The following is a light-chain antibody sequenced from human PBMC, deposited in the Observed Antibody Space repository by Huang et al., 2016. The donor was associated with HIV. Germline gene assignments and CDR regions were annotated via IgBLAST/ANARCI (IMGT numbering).Light chain of an antibody. CDR2: GAS. CDR3: QHYNNWPPRYT. V-gene: IGKV3-15*01. CDR1: QSVSSN. J-gene: IGKJ2*01. Sequence: EIVMTQSPGTLSVSPGERVTLSCRASQSVSSNLAWYQQKPDQAPRLLIYGASTRATGVPVRFSGSGSGTEFTLTISSLQSEDFAVYYCQHYNNWPPRYTFGQGTKLEIK.